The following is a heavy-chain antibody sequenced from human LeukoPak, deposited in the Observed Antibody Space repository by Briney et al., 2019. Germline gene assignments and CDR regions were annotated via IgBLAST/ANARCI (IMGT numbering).Heavy chain of an antibody. V-gene: IGHV4-61*01. D-gene: IGHD4-17*01. Sequence: PSETLSLTCTVSGGSVSSGSYYWSWIRQPPGKGLEWIGYIHYSGSTNNNPSLKSRVTIAVDTSKNQFSLKLSSVTAADTAVYYCASETRDYGDYTSFAIWGQGTMVTVSS. J-gene: IGHJ3*02. CDR3: ASETRDYGDYTSFAI. CDR1: GGSVSSGSYY. CDR2: IHYSGST.